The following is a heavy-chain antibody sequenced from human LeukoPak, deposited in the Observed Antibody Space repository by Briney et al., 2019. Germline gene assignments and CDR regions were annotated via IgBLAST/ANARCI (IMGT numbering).Heavy chain of an antibody. J-gene: IGHJ4*02. CDR3: ASVIAADGDDY. CDR2: ISSSSSYI. V-gene: IGHV3-21*04. Sequence: GGSLRLSCAASGFTFSSYSMNWVRQAPGKGLEGVSSISSSSSYIYYADSVKGRFTISRDNAKNSLYLQMNSLRAEDTAVYYCASVIAADGDDYWGQGTLVTVSS. CDR1: GFTFSSYS. D-gene: IGHD6-13*01.